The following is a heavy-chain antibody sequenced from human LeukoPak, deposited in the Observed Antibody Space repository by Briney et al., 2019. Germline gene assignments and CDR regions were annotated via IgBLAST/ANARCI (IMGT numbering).Heavy chain of an antibody. CDR3: AARGY. CDR1: GGSVSSDY. J-gene: IGHJ4*02. Sequence: SETLSLTCTVSGGSVSSDYWQWIRQPPGKGLGWVGYIYNSGNNHYNSSLKSRVTISIDTSKNQFSLKLASVTAADTAVYYCAARGYWGQGTLVAVSS. V-gene: IGHV4-59*08. D-gene: IGHD3-10*01. CDR2: IYNSGNN.